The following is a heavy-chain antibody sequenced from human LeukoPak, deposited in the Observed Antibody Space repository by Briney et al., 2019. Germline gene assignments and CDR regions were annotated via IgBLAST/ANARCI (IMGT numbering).Heavy chain of an antibody. D-gene: IGHD3-22*01. CDR3: AREDYKNFYYDSSGYYNNWFDP. J-gene: IGHJ5*02. CDR1: GFTFTDYW. V-gene: IGHV3-7*03. CDR2: IKRDGSEK. Sequence: GGSLRLSCAASGFTFTDYWMSWVRQAPGKGLEWVANIKRDGSEKYYVDSVKGRFTISRDNAKNSLYLQMNSLRAEDTAVYYCAREDYKNFYYDSSGYYNNWFDPWGQGTLVTVSS.